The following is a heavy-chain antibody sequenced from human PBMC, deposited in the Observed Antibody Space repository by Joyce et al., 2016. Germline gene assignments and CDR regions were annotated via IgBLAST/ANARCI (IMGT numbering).Heavy chain of an antibody. J-gene: IGHJ4*02. Sequence: EDHLVQSGAEMKKHGESLRISCMVSGYTFVNYWISWVRQMPGKGLEWSGRRDPNDSGTDYSPSFQVHVTISADKSISTAYLQWSSLKASDTAIYYCARHRGGGNFVPFDYWGQGTLVTVSS. CDR3: ARHRGGGNFVPFDY. CDR1: GYTFVNYW. D-gene: IGHD4-23*01. V-gene: IGHV5-10-1*03. CDR2: RDPNDSGT.